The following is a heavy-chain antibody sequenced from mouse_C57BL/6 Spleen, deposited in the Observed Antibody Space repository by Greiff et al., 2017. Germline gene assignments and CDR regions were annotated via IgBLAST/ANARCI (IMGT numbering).Heavy chain of an antibody. V-gene: IGHV2-9*01. CDR2: IWGGGST. CDR1: GFSLTSYG. D-gene: IGHD2-2*01. CDR3: AKQRGYGDYAMDY. Sequence: VKLMESGPGLVAPSQSLSITCTVSGFSLTSYGVDWVRQPPGKGLEWLGVIWGGGSTNYNSALMSRLSISKDNTKNQVFLKMNSLQTDDTAMYYCAKQRGYGDYAMDYWGQGTSVTVSS. J-gene: IGHJ4*01.